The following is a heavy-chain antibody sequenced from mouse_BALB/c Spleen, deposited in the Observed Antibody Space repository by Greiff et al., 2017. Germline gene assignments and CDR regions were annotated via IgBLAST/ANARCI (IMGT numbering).Heavy chain of an antibody. CDR3: ARGGFTTGAWFAY. CDR1: GYTFTDYN. D-gene: IGHD1-1*01. V-gene: IGHV1S29*02. J-gene: IGHJ3*01. CDR2: IYPYNGGT. Sequence: EVQRVESGPELVKPGASVKISCKASGYTFTDYNMHWVKQSHGKSLEWIGYIYPYNGGTGYNQKFKSKATLTVDNSSSTAYMELRSLTSEDSAVYYCARGGFTTGAWFAYWGQGTLVTVSA.